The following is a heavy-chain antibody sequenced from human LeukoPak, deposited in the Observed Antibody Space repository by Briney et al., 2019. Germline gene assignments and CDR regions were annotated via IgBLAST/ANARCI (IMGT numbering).Heavy chain of an antibody. D-gene: IGHD6-13*01. V-gene: IGHV3-23*01. CDR1: GFIFSSYA. CDR2: MSGSGGST. Sequence: GGSLRLSCAASGFIFSSYAMSWVRQAPGKGLEWVSTMSGSGGSTYYADSVKGRFTISRDNSENTLYLQMNSLRVEDTSIYYCVIAAADTAYWGQGALVTVSS. J-gene: IGHJ4*01. CDR3: VIAAADTAY.